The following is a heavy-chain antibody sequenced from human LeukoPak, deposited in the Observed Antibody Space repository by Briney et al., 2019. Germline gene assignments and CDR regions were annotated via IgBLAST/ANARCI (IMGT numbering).Heavy chain of an antibody. CDR3: ARVDTAMARLFDY. J-gene: IGHJ4*02. CDR1: GYTFTSYD. Sequence: ASVKVSCKASGYTFTSYDINWVRQATGQGLEWMGWMNPNSGNTGYAQKFQGRVTMTRNTSISTAYMELSSLRSEGTAVYYCARVDTAMARLFDYWGQGTLVTVSS. CDR2: MNPNSGNT. V-gene: IGHV1-8*01. D-gene: IGHD5-18*01.